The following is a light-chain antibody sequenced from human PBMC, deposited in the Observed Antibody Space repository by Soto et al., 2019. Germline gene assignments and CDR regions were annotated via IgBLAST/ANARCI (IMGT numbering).Light chain of an antibody. Sequence: EIVLTQSLGTLSLSAGERATLSCLASQSVTSNCLAWYQQKPGQAPRLLVYGASSRATGISDRFSGSGSGTDFTLTISRLEPEDFAVYYCQHYVSPPITFGQGTRLEI. CDR2: GAS. J-gene: IGKJ5*01. CDR1: QSVTSNC. V-gene: IGKV3-20*01. CDR3: QHYVSPPIT.